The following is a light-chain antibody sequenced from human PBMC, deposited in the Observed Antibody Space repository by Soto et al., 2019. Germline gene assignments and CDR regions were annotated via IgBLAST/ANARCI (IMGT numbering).Light chain of an antibody. Sequence: QSVLTQPPSASGTPGQRLSIFCSGSSSHIGGNTVNWYQQVRGTAPKLLIYSEDQRTSGFPDRFSGSKSATSASLAISGLQSEDEADYYCAAWDDSLNVYVFGTRTNVTL. CDR3: AAWDDSLNVYV. CDR2: SED. V-gene: IGLV1-44*01. CDR1: SSHIGGNT. J-gene: IGLJ1*01.